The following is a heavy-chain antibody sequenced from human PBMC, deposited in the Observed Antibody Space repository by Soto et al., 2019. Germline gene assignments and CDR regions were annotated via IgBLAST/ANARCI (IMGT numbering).Heavy chain of an antibody. Sequence: GASVKVSCKASGYTFTGYYMHWVRQAPGQGLEWMGWINPNSGGTNYAQKFQGRVTMTRDTSISTAYMELSRLRSGDTAVYYCARVEVGDTAMVTASGPFDYWGQGTLVTVSS. J-gene: IGHJ4*02. CDR2: INPNSGGT. D-gene: IGHD5-18*01. CDR3: ARVEVGDTAMVTASGPFDY. CDR1: GYTFTGYY. V-gene: IGHV1-2*02.